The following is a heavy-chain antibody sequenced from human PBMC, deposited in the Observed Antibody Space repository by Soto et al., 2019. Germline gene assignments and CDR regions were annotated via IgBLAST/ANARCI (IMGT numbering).Heavy chain of an antibody. D-gene: IGHD3-3*01. J-gene: IGHJ4*02. V-gene: IGHV3-66*01. CDR3: AREHRTYYDFWSGQITNTYFDY. CDR1: GFTVSSNY. CDR2: IYSGGST. Sequence: GGSLRLSCAASGFTVSSNYMSWVRQAPGKGLEWVSVIYSGGSTYYADSVKGRFTISRDNSKNTLYLQMNSLRAEDTAVYYCAREHRTYYDFWSGQITNTYFDYWGQGTLVTVSS.